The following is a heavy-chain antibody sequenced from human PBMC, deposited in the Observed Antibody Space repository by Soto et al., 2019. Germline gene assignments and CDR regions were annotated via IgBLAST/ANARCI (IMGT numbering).Heavy chain of an antibody. D-gene: IGHD2-21*02. CDR2: INPSGGST. J-gene: IGHJ4*02. V-gene: IGHV1-46*01. Sequence: QVQLVQSGAEVKKPGASVKVSCKASGYTFTSYYMHWVRQAPGQGLEWMGIINPSGGSTSYAQKFQGRVTMTRDTSTSTVYMEQSSLRSEDTAVYYCARDQEDIVVVTATLDYWGQGTLVTVSS. CDR3: ARDQEDIVVVTATLDY. CDR1: GYTFTSYY.